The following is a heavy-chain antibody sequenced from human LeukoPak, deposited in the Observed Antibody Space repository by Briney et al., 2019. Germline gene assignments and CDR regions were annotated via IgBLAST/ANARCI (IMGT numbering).Heavy chain of an antibody. CDR3: ARLGYYDSSGSDY. CDR1: GGSISSSSYY. V-gene: IGHV4-39*01. Sequence: SETLSLTCTVSGGSISSSSYYWGWIRHPPGKGLEWIGSIYYSGSTYYNPSLKSRVTISVDTSKNQFSLKLSSVTAADTAVYYCARLGYYDSSGSDYWGQGTLVTVSS. J-gene: IGHJ4*02. D-gene: IGHD3-22*01. CDR2: IYYSGST.